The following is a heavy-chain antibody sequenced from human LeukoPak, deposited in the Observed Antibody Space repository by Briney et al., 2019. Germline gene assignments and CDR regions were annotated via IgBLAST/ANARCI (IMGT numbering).Heavy chain of an antibody. CDR1: SGSISGYY. V-gene: IGHV4-59*12. J-gene: IGHJ4*02. CDR2: ISYSGST. D-gene: IGHD2-15*01. CDR3: ARAPGAALD. Sequence: SETLSLTCTVSSGSISGYYWSWIRQPPGKGLEWVGYISYSGSTNYNPSLKSRVTISVDTSKNQFSLKLSSVTAADTAVYYCARAPGAALDWGQGTLVTVSS.